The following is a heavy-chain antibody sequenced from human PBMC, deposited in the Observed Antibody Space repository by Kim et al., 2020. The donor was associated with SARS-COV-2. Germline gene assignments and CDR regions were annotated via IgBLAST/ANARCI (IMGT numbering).Heavy chain of an antibody. Sequence: SETLSLTCTVSGGSISSYYWSWIRQPPGKGLEWIGYIYYSGSTNYNPSLKSRVTISVDTSKNQFSLKLSSVTAADTAVYYCARDTDYYGSGSYLDYWGQGTLVTVSS. CDR1: GGSISSYY. CDR2: IYYSGST. J-gene: IGHJ4*02. CDR3: ARDTDYYGSGSYLDY. D-gene: IGHD3-10*01. V-gene: IGHV4-59*13.